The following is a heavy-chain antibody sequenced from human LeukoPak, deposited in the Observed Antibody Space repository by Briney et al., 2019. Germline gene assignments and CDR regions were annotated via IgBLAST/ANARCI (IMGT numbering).Heavy chain of an antibody. CDR3: ASFSDGKDSDFDH. CDR1: GYSFTNYW. J-gene: IGHJ4*02. D-gene: IGHD4-23*01. Sequence: GESLKISCKGSGYSFTNYWIGWVRQMPGEGLEWMGIIYPGNSRTGYRPSFEGQVTISADKSMSTAYLQWSSLKASDTAMYYCASFSDGKDSDFDHWGQGTLVTVSS. V-gene: IGHV5-51*01. CDR2: IYPGNSRT.